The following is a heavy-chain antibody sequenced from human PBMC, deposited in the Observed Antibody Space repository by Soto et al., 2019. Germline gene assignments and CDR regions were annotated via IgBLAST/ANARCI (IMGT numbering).Heavy chain of an antibody. D-gene: IGHD3-3*01. V-gene: IGHV3-74*01. CDR3: ATAVDYDFWSGTTHYGMDV. CDR2: ISDDGTIT. CDR1: GLTFSQYW. Sequence: GGSLRLSCAASGLTFSQYWMHWVRQAPGQGLVWVSRISDDGTITDYADSVKGRFTVSRDNARNTHSLQMNSLRSEDTAVYFCATAVDYDFWSGTTHYGMDVWGQGTTVTVSS. J-gene: IGHJ6*02.